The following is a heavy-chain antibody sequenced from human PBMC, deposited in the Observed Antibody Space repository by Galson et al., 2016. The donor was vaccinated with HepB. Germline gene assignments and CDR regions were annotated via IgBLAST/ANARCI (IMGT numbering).Heavy chain of an antibody. D-gene: IGHD2-15*01. CDR1: GFTFGSYV. CDR2: ISGDGRDT. Sequence: SLRLSCAASGFTFGSYVVSWVRQPPGKGLEWVSSISGDGRDTYYPDSVKGRFTISRDNSKNTLYLQMSSLRAEDTATYYCATWVANHFDYWGQGTLVTVSS. V-gene: IGHV3-23*01. J-gene: IGHJ4*02. CDR3: ATWVANHFDY.